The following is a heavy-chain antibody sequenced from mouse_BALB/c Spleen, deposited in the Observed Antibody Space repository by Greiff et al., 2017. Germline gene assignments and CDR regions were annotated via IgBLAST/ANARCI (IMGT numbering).Heavy chain of an antibody. D-gene: IGHD1-1*02. J-gene: IGHJ3*01. CDR2: IYPGNSDT. CDR3: TRGDFGRYPSCAY. Sequence: EVKLVESGTVLARPGASVKMSCKASGYTFTSYWMHWVKQRPGQGLEWIGTIYPGNSDTSYNQKFEGKANLTAVTSTSTSYMVLSSLTNEDSAVYYGTRGDFGRYPSCAYWGQGTLVTVSA. CDR1: GYTFTSYW. V-gene: IGHV1-5*01.